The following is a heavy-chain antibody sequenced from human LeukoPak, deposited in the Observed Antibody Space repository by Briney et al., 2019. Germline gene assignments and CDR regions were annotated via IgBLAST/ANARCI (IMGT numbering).Heavy chain of an antibody. CDR2: IYYSGST. D-gene: IGHD3-3*01. CDR3: ATTPITIFGVAYFYMDV. V-gene: IGHV4-59*01. J-gene: IGHJ6*03. Sequence: SETLSLTCTVSGGSISSYYWSWIRQPPGKGLEWIGYIYYSGSTNYNPSLKSRVTISVDTSKNQFSLKLGSVTAADTAVYYCATTPITIFGVAYFYMDVWGKGTTVTVSS. CDR1: GGSISSYY.